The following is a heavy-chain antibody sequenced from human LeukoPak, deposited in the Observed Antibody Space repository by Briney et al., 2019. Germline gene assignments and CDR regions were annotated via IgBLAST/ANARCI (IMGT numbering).Heavy chain of an antibody. Sequence: ASVKVSCKASGYTFTDYYLHWVRQAPGQGLEWMGWINPNSGGTKYAQKFQGRVTMTRDTSISTAYMELRSDDTAVYYCARAHSAYYLVLDYWGQGTLVTASS. CDR2: INPNSGGT. J-gene: IGHJ4*02. V-gene: IGHV1-2*02. D-gene: IGHD3-22*01. CDR3: ARAHSAYYLVLDY. CDR1: GYTFTDYY.